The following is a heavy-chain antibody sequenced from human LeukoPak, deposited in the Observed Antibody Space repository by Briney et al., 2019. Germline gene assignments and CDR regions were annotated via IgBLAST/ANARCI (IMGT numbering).Heavy chain of an antibody. V-gene: IGHV3-30*02. CDR3: ATDPRSYYYSSGLSDY. J-gene: IGHJ4*02. D-gene: IGHD3-22*01. Sequence: GGSLRLSCAEPGFSFSNYGMHWVRQAPGKGLGWVAFIRYVGSNKYYADSVKGRFSLSRDNSKNTPYLQKNSLRAEDTAVYYCATDPRSYYYSSGLSDYWGQGTLVGVSS. CDR2: IRYVGSNK. CDR1: GFSFSNYG.